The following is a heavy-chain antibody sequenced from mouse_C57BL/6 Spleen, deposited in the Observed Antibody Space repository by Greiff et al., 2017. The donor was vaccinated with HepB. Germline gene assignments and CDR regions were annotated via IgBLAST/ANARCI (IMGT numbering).Heavy chain of an antibody. CDR1: GYTFTSYW. Sequence: QVQLQQPGAELVKPGASVKLSCKASGYTFTSYWMQWVKQRPGQGLEWIGEIDPSDSYTNYNQKFKGKATLTVDTSSSTAYMQLSSLTSEDSAVYYCARKNYYGNYGFAYWGQGTLVTVSA. J-gene: IGHJ3*01. V-gene: IGHV1-50*01. CDR3: ARKNYYGNYGFAY. CDR2: IDPSDSYT. D-gene: IGHD2-1*01.